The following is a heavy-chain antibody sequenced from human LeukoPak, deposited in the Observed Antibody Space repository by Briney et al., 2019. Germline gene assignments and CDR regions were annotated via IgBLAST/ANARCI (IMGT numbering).Heavy chain of an antibody. CDR2: IKSKTDGGTT. Sequence: GGSLRLSCAASGFTFSNAWMTWVRQGPGKGLEWVGRIKSKTDGGTTDYAATVKGRFTISRDDSKNTLYVQMNSLKTEDTAVYYCTTGLCSGGTCYSLGYWGQGTLVTVSA. CDR3: TTGLCSGGTCYSLGY. J-gene: IGHJ4*02. CDR1: GFTFSNAW. V-gene: IGHV3-15*01. D-gene: IGHD2-15*01.